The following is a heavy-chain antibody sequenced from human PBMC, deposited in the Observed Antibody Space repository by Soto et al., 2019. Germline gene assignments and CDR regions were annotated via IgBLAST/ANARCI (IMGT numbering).Heavy chain of an antibody. CDR1: GGTFSSYA. Sequence: SVKVSCKASGGTFSSYAISWVRQAPGQGLEWMGGIIPIFGTANYAQKFQGRVTITADESTSTAYMELSSLRSEDTAVYYCARGSRLVAPFDYWGKGTLVTASS. D-gene: IGHD5-12*01. J-gene: IGHJ4*02. V-gene: IGHV1-69*13. CDR3: ARGSRLVAPFDY. CDR2: IIPIFGTA.